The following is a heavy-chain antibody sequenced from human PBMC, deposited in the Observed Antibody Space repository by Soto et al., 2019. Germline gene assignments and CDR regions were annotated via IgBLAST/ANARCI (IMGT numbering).Heavy chain of an antibody. V-gene: IGHV4-59*01. J-gene: IGHJ4*02. CDR1: GGAISVYY. D-gene: IGHD1-26*01. Sequence: SETLSLSCTISGGAISVYYWSWIRQPPGQALEWIGYIYDSGSPYYNPSLRSRVIISADTSKNQISLKLTSAIAADTAVYYCARGVGSSPPRYWGRGTLVTVSS. CDR3: ARGVGSSPPRY. CDR2: IYDSGSP.